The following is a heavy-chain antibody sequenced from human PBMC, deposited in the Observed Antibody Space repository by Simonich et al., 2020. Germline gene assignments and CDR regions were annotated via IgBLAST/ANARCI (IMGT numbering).Heavy chain of an antibody. CDR3: ARGGLGHWYFDL. CDR2: INPTSGGT. Sequence: QVQLVQSGAEVKKPWASVKVSCKASGYTFTGYYMHWVRQAPGQGLEWMGWINPTSGGTNYAQKFQGRVTMTRDTSISTAYMELSRLRSDDTAVYYCARGGLGHWYFDLWGRGTLVTVSS. J-gene: IGHJ2*01. D-gene: IGHD6-25*01. V-gene: IGHV1-2*02. CDR1: GYTFTGYY.